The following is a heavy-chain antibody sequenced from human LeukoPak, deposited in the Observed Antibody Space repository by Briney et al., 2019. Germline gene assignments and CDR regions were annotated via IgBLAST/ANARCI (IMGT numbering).Heavy chain of an antibody. D-gene: IGHD4-23*01. CDR3: ATWVGTLRGGYFVY. CDR1: GPTLSDLT. Sequence: ASVKVSCKVSGPTLSDLTVHWVRQAPGSGPEWMGGFAPEIGERVYAQKFQGRVTLTEDTSTDTAYMDLSSLRSEDTAVYYCATWVGTLRGGYFVYWGHGTLVTVSS. J-gene: IGHJ4*01. CDR2: FAPEIGER. V-gene: IGHV1-24*01.